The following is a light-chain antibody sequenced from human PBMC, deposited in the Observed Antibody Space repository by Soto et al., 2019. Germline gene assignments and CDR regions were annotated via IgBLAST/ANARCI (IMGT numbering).Light chain of an antibody. V-gene: IGLV2-8*01. Sequence: QSALTQPPSASGSPGQSVTISCTGTSSDVGGYDYVSWYQQQSGKAPKLIIYEVTKRPSGVPDRFSGSKSGNTASLTVSGLQAEDEADYYCSSYAGTNTVIFGAGTKVTVL. CDR2: EVT. CDR3: SSYAGTNTVI. J-gene: IGLJ2*01. CDR1: SSDVGGYDY.